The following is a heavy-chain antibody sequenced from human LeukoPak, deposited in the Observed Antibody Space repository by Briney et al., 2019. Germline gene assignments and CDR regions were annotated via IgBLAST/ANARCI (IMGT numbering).Heavy chain of an antibody. V-gene: IGHV1-2*04. Sequence: ASVKVPCKASGYTFTGYYMHWVRQAPGQGLEWMGWINPNSGGTNYAQKFQGWVTMTRDTSISTAYMELSRLRSDDTAVYYCARDFGLGHYYFDYWGQGTLVTVSS. CDR1: GYTFTGYY. CDR2: INPNSGGT. J-gene: IGHJ4*02. CDR3: ARDFGLGHYYFDY. D-gene: IGHD3/OR15-3a*01.